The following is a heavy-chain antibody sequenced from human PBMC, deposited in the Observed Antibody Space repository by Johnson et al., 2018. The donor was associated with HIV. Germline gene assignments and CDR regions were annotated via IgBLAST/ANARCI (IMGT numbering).Heavy chain of an antibody. J-gene: IGHJ3*01. CDR2: ISYHGSNK. D-gene: IGHD3-22*01. V-gene: IGHV3-30*14. CDR3: ARPSVIPHGRGYDV. Sequence: QVQLVESGGGVVQPGRSLRLSCAASGFTFSSYAMHWVRQAPGKGLEWVAVISYHGSNKYYADSVKGRFTISRDKSKSTLYLQMHSLSAEDTALYYCARPSVIPHGRGYDVWGRGTMVVVST. CDR1: GFTFSSYA.